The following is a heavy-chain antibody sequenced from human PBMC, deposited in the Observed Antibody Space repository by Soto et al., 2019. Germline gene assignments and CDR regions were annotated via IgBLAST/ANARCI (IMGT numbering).Heavy chain of an antibody. CDR2: INAGNGHT. CDR3: ARDGLLSMEDGYYDFWSGYFY. CDR1: GYTFTSYA. Sequence: EASVKVSCKASGYTFTSYALHWVRQAPGQRLEWMGWINAGNGHTKYSREFRDRLTITMDTSASTAYMELRSLKSADTAVYYCARDGLLSMEDGYYDFWSGYFYWGQGTLVTVSS. J-gene: IGHJ4*02. V-gene: IGHV1-3*01. D-gene: IGHD3-3*01.